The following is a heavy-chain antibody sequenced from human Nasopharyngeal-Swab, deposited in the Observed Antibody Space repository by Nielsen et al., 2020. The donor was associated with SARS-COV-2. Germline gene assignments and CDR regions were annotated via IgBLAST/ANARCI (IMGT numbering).Heavy chain of an antibody. Sequence: GESLKISCAASGFTVSSYYMSWVRQAPGKGLEWVSVIYSGGSTYYADSVKGRFSISRDNAKNTVYLQMNSLRAEDTATYYCAKDRLPDGAWDIDYWGQGTLVTASP. CDR1: GFTVSSYY. J-gene: IGHJ4*02. CDR2: IYSGGST. CDR3: AKDRLPDGAWDIDY. V-gene: IGHV3-53*01. D-gene: IGHD2-21*02.